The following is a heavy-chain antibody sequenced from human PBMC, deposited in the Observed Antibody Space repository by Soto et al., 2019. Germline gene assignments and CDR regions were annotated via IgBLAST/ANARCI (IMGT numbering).Heavy chain of an antibody. CDR1: GFSLSDSRMA. Sequence: QVTLEESGPVLVRPTETLTLTCSVSGFSLSDSRMAVAWIRQPPGQALEWLAHIFSNDEKSYTPSLKSRLTITQDTSKSQVVLTMTNVYPVDTATYYCARIKAAAGTDYWCQGTLVTVSA. D-gene: IGHD6-13*01. CDR2: IFSNDEK. V-gene: IGHV2-26*01. J-gene: IGHJ4*02. CDR3: ARIKAAAGTDY.